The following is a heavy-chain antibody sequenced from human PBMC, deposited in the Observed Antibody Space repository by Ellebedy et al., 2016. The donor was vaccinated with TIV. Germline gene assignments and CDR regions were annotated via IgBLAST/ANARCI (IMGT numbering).Heavy chain of an antibody. CDR2: ISGYNGNT. Sequence: AASVKVSCKASGYTFTSYGISWVRQAPGQGLEWMGWISGYNGNTWYVQKLQGRVTMTTDTSTSTAYMELKSLRSDDTAVYYCARASNYYDSNGSGYWGAGTVVTVSS. J-gene: IGHJ4*02. V-gene: IGHV1-18*04. CDR3: ARASNYYDSNGSGY. D-gene: IGHD3-22*01. CDR1: GYTFTSYG.